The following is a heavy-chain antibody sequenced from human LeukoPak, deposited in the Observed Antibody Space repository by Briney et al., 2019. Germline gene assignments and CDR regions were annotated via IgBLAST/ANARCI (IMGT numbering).Heavy chain of an antibody. CDR1: GFTFDDYA. V-gene: IGHV3-9*01. CDR3: VRSSGWVPDY. CDR2: ISWNSGSI. Sequence: PGRSLRLSCAASGFTFDDYAMHWVRQAPGKGLEWVSGISWNSGSIGYADSVKGRFTISRDNAKNSLHLQMNSLRAEDTAVYYCVRSSGWVPDYWGQGTLVTVSS. J-gene: IGHJ4*02. D-gene: IGHD6-19*01.